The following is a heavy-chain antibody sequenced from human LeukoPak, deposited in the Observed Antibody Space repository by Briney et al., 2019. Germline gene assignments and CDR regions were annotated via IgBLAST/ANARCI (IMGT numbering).Heavy chain of an antibody. V-gene: IGHV1-18*01. CDR3: ASLGGDILTGYQIDY. J-gene: IGHJ4*02. CDR2: ISAYNGNT. CDR1: GYTFTSYG. Sequence: ASVKVSCKASGYTFTSYGISRVRQAPGQGLEWMGWISAYNGNTNYAQKLQGRVTMTTDTSTSTAYMKLRSLRSDDTAVYYCASLGGDILTGYQIDYWGQGTLVTVSS. D-gene: IGHD3-9*01.